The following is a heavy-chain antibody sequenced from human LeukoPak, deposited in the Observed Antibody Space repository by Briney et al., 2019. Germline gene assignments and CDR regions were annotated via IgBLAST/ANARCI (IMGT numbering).Heavy chain of an antibody. CDR2: ISYDRSNK. CDR3: AVGLVGSQAQASD. Sequence: GGSLRLSCAASGFTFSSYGMHWVRQAPGKGLEWVAVISYDRSNKYYADSVKGRFTISRDNSKNTLYLQMNSLRAEDTAVYYCAVGLVGSQAQASDWGQGTLVTVSS. J-gene: IGHJ4*02. D-gene: IGHD1-26*01. V-gene: IGHV3-30*03. CDR1: GFTFSSYG.